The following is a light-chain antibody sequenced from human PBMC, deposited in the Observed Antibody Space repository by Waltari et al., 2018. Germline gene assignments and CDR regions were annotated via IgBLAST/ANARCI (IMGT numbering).Light chain of an antibody. J-gene: IGKJ2*01. CDR1: QGISSD. Sequence: DIQLTQYPSFLSASVGDRVTITCRARQGISSDLAWYQQKPGKAPKLLIYTASTLQSGVPSRFSGSGSGTEFTLTISSLQPEDFATYYCQHLNSYPVTFGQGTKLEIK. CDR2: TAS. CDR3: QHLNSYPVT. V-gene: IGKV1-9*01.